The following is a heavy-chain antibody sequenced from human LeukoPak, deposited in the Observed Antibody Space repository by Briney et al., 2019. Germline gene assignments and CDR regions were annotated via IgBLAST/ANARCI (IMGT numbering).Heavy chain of an antibody. V-gene: IGHV3-21*01. CDR2: ISSSSSYI. Sequence: GGSLRLSCAASGFTFSSYSMNWVRQAPGKGLEWVSSISSSSSYIYYADSVKGRFTVSRDNAKNSLYLQMNSLRAEDTAVYYCARDGSVAATRAFDIWGQGTMVTVSS. J-gene: IGHJ3*02. CDR1: GFTFSSYS. CDR3: ARDGSVAATRAFDI. D-gene: IGHD6-19*01.